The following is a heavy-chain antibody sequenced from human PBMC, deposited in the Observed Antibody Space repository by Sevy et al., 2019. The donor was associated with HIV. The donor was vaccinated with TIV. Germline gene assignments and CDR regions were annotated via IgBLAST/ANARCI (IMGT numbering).Heavy chain of an antibody. CDR2: MNPNSGET. V-gene: IGHV1-8*01. CDR1: GYTFTNYE. J-gene: IGHJ4*02. D-gene: IGHD3-10*01. CDR3: ARDEQRPYYYGSGNMGH. Sequence: ASVKVSCKASGYTFTNYEINWVRQATGQGLEWMGRMNPNSGETGYAPQFHGRVTMTRNTSLKVAYMELSDLTSDDTAVYYCARDEQRPYYYGSGNMGHWGQRTLVTVSS.